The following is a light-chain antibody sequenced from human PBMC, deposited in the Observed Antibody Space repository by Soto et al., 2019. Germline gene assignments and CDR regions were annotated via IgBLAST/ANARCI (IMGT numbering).Light chain of an antibody. V-gene: IGKV3-20*01. CDR3: QQYNKWPLT. CDR1: QSVSSNY. CDR2: GAS. Sequence: EIVLTQSPGTLSLSPGERATLSCRASQSVSSNYLAWYQQKPGQAPRLLIYGASSRATGIPDRFSGSGSGTDFTLTISRLEPEDFAVYYCQQYNKWPLTFGGGTKVEIK. J-gene: IGKJ4*01.